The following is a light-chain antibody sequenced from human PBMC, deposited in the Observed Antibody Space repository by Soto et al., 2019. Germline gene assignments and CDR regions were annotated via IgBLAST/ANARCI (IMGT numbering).Light chain of an antibody. V-gene: IGKV1-8*01. J-gene: IGKJ1*01. Sequence: AIRMTQSPSSLSASTGDRVTITCRASQGISSYVAWYQQKPGKATKLLIYAASTLQSGAPSRFSGSGSGTDFTLTIGCLQSEDVATYYFQQYYSYPRTFGQGTKVEIK. CDR3: QQYYSYPRT. CDR1: QGISSY. CDR2: AAS.